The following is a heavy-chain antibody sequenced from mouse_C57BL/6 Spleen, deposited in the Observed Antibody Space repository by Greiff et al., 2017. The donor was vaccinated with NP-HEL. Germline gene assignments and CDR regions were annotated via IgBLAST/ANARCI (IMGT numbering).Heavy chain of an antibody. Sequence: QVQLQQPGAELVKPGASVKLSCKASGYTFTSYWMHWVKQRPGQGLEWIGMIHPNSGSTNYNEKFKSKATLTVDKSSSTAYMQLSSLTSEDSAVYDCARPQVATRMDYWGQGTSVTVSS. V-gene: IGHV1-64*01. D-gene: IGHD1-1*01. CDR2: IHPNSGST. CDR3: ARPQVATRMDY. J-gene: IGHJ4*01. CDR1: GYTFTSYW.